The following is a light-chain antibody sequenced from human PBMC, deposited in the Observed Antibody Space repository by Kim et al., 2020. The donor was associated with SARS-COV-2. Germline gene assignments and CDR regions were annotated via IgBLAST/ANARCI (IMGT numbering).Light chain of an antibody. CDR3: STYTDSVM. CDR1: SSDVGAGHY. J-gene: IGLJ3*02. Sequence: SLGRSITISCNGRSSDVGAGHYVSWYRHHPGKAPKLMIYDVTLRPSGVSNRFSGSKSGNTASLTISGLQAEDEADYYCSTYTDSVMFGGGTQLTVL. V-gene: IGLV2-14*03. CDR2: DVT.